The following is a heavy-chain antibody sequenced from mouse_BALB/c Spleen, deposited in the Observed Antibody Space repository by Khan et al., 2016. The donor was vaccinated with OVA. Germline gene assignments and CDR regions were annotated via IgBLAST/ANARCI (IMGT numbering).Heavy chain of an antibody. CDR2: INTYTGET. CDR1: GYSFTNYG. D-gene: IGHD1-1*02. J-gene: IGHJ1*01. CDR3: ASGGYWYFDV. Sequence: QIQLVQSGPEVKKPGETVKISCKASGYSFTNYGMNWVRQAPGKGLKWMGWINTYTGETTYADDFEGRFAFSLETSASTAYLQINNLKNEDTATYFCASGGYWYFDVWGAGTTVTVSS. V-gene: IGHV9-3-1*01.